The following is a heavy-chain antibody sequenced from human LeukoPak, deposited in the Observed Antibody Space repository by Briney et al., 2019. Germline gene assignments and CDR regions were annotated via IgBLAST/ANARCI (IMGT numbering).Heavy chain of an antibody. J-gene: IGHJ5*02. D-gene: IGHD3-10*01. V-gene: IGHV1-18*04. Sequence: ASVKVSCKASGYTFTSYGISWVRQAPGQGLEWMGWISAYNGNTNYAQKLQGRVTMTTDTSTSTGYMELRSLRSDDTAVYYCARVGFGELSWFDPWGQGTLVTVSS. CDR3: ARVGFGELSWFDP. CDR2: ISAYNGNT. CDR1: GYTFTSYG.